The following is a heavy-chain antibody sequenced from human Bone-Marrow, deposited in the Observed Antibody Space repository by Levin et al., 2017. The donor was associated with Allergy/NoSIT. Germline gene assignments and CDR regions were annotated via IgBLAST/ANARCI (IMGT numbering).Heavy chain of an antibody. V-gene: IGHV4-59*01. CDR3: ARDIRVDCGGTSCSSYYYYTMHV. CDR2: MYYSGST. D-gene: IGHD2-2*01. CDR1: GGSIRNYY. J-gene: IGHJ6*02. Sequence: SQTLSLTCRVSGGSIRNYYWSWIRQPPGKGLEWIGHMYYSGSTYYNPSLKSRVTISVDTSKNQFSLKVSSVTAADTAVYYCARDIRVDCGGTSCSSYYYYTMHVWGRGTTVTVSS.